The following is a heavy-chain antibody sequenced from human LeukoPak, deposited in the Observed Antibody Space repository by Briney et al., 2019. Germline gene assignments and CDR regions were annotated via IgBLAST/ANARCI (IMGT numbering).Heavy chain of an antibody. V-gene: IGHV4-4*07. Sequence: SETLSLTCTFSGGSISSYYWSWIRQPAGKGLEWIGRIHTSGSTNYNPSLKSRVTMSVDTSKNQFSLKLRSVMAADTAVYYCARAYCVGDCTVLHIYFDNWGQGTLVTVSS. CDR1: GGSISSYY. J-gene: IGHJ4*02. CDR3: ARAYCVGDCTVLHIYFDN. D-gene: IGHD2-21*02. CDR2: IHTSGST.